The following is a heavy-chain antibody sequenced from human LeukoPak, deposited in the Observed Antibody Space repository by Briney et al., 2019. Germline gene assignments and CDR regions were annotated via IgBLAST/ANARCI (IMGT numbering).Heavy chain of an antibody. J-gene: IGHJ4*02. Sequence: SVKVSCKAAGGTFSSYVISWVRQAPGQGLEWMGEIIPIFGTANYAQKFQGRVTITADESTSTAYLELSSLRSEDTAVYYCARDKGIAVAGLKYWGQGTLVTVSS. CDR1: GGTFSSYV. CDR3: ARDKGIAVAGLKY. CDR2: IIPIFGTA. V-gene: IGHV1-69*01. D-gene: IGHD6-19*01.